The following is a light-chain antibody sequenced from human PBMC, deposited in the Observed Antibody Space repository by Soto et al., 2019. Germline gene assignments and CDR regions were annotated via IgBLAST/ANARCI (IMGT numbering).Light chain of an antibody. CDR3: GTWDNSLSAVV. J-gene: IGLJ2*01. V-gene: IGLV1-51*01. CDR1: SSNIGNKY. Sequence: QSVLTQPPSVSAAPGQTVTISCSGSSSNIGNKYVSWYQQLPGTAPKLLIYDNNKRPSGIPDRFSGSKSGTSATLGITGLQTGDEADYYCGTWDNSLSAVVFGGGTKVTVL. CDR2: DNN.